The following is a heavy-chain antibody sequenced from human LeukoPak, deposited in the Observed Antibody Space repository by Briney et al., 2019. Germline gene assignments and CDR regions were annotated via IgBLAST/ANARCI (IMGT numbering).Heavy chain of an antibody. V-gene: IGHV1-2*02. CDR2: INPNSGGT. CDR3: ARDPWYYDSSGYQY. Sequence: ASVKVSCKASGYTFTGYYMHWVRQAPGQGLEWMGWINPNSGGTNYAQKFQGRVTMTRDTSISTAYMELSRLRSDDTAVYYCARDPWYYDSSGYQYWGQGTLVTVSS. D-gene: IGHD3-22*01. J-gene: IGHJ4*02. CDR1: GYTFTGYY.